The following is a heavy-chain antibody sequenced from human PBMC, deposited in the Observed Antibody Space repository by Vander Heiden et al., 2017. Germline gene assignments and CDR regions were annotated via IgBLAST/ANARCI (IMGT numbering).Heavy chain of an antibody. Sequence: EVQLVESGGGLVQPGGSLRLSGAASGFTFSSYDRHWVCQATGKGLEWVSAIGTAGATYYQGSVKGRFTISRENAKNSLYLQMNSLSAGDTAVYYCARAKDIVVVPPGGMDVWGQGPTVTVSS. J-gene: IGHJ6*02. CDR1: GFTFSSYD. V-gene: IGHV3-13*01. CDR3: ARAKDIVVVPPGGMDV. CDR2: IGTAGAT. D-gene: IGHD2-2*01.